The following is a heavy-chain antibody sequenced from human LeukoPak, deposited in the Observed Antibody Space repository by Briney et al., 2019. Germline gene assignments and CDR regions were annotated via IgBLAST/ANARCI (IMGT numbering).Heavy chain of an antibody. V-gene: IGHV1-2*02. D-gene: IGHD2-2*01. CDR2: INPNSGGT. CDR1: GYTFTGYY. CDR3: ARYCSSTSCYGSGNYFDY. Sequence: ASVKVSCKASGYTFTGYYMHRVRQAPGQGLEWMGWINPNSGGTNYAQKFQGRVTMTRDTSISTAYMELSRLRSDDTAVYYCARYCSSTSCYGSGNYFDYWGQGTLVTVSS. J-gene: IGHJ4*02.